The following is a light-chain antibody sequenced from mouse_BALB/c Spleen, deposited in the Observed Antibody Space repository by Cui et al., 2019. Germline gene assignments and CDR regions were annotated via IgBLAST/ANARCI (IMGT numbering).Light chain of an antibody. V-gene: IGKV4-70*01. CDR1: SRISY. CDR3: HQRSSYPLT. CDR2: DTS. J-gene: IGKJ5*01. Sequence: LTPSPALLSASPGEKVTMTCSASSRISYMHWYQQKPGTSPKRWIYDTSKLASGVPARFSGSGSGTAYSLTISSMEAEDAATYYCHQRSSYPLTFGAGTKLELK.